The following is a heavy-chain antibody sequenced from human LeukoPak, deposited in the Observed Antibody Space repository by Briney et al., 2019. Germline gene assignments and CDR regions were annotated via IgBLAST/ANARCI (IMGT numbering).Heavy chain of an antibody. V-gene: IGHV3-48*04. CDR2: ISSSGSTI. Sequence: GGSLRLSCAASGFTFSSYSMNWVRQAPGEGLEWISFISSSGSTIYYTDSVKGRFTISRDITKNSLYVQMNSLRAEDTAVYYCARERTPKYYYGSGSFDHWGQGTLVTVSS. CDR1: GFTFSSYS. CDR3: ARERTPKYYYGSGSFDH. D-gene: IGHD3-10*01. J-gene: IGHJ4*02.